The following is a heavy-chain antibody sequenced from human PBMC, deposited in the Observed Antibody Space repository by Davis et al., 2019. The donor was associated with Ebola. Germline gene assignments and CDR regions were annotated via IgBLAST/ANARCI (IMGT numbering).Heavy chain of an antibody. CDR1: GGSFSGYY. CDR2: INHSGST. J-gene: IGHJ3*02. V-gene: IGHV4-34*01. CDR3: ARGMGATGDDAFDI. D-gene: IGHD1-26*01. Sequence: MPSETLSLTCAVYGGSFSGYYWSWIRQPPGKGLEWIGEINHSGSTNYNPSLKSRVTISVDTSKNQFSLKLSSVTAADTAVYYCARGMGATGDDAFDIWGQGTMVTVSS.